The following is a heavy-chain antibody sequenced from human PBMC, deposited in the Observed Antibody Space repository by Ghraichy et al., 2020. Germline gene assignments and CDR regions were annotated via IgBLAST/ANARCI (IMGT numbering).Heavy chain of an antibody. D-gene: IGHD6-13*01. CDR2: ITTKANNYAT. J-gene: IGHJ4*02. Sequence: GGSLRLSCAASGFTFSGSAMHWVRQASGKGLEWVGRITTKANNYATTYASSVKGRFTISRDDSKDTAYLQMNSLKTEDMAVYYCVKGTIAHAGIWGWGQGALVTVSS. CDR1: GFTFSGSA. CDR3: VKGTIAHAGIWG. V-gene: IGHV3-73*01.